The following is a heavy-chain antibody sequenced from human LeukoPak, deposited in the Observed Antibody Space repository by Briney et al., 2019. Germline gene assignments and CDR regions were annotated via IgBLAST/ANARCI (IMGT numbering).Heavy chain of an antibody. Sequence: PGGSLRLSCAASGFTFSSCWMSWVRQAPGKGLEWVANIKQDGSEKYYVDSVNGRFTISRDNAKNSLYLQMNSLRAEDTAVYYCARDRGGIAARPGAFDIWGQGTMVTVSS. V-gene: IGHV3-7*01. J-gene: IGHJ3*02. D-gene: IGHD6-6*01. CDR1: GFTFSSCW. CDR2: IKQDGSEK. CDR3: ARDRGGIAARPGAFDI.